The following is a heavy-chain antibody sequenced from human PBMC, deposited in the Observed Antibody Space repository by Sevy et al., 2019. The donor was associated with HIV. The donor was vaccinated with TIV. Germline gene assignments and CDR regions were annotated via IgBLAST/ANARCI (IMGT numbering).Heavy chain of an antibody. J-gene: IGHJ5*02. Sequence: ASVKVSCKVSGYTLTKLSIHWVRQAPGKGLEWMGDFDPQDGETIYAERFQSRLTMTVDTSTDTAYMELSSLTSEDTAVYYCATVGLRYYSGASSYQGDWFDPWGQGTLVTVSS. D-gene: IGHD2-15*01. CDR2: FDPQDGET. CDR3: ATVGLRYYSGASSYQGDWFDP. V-gene: IGHV1-24*01. CDR1: GYTLTKLS.